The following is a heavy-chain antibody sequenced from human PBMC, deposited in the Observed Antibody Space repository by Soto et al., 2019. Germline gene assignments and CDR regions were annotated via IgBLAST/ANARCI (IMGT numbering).Heavy chain of an antibody. J-gene: IGHJ4*02. Sequence: GSLRLTCAASGFTFSRFELHWVRQAPGKGLEWISYISSSGSTAYYASSVEGRFTISRDNANNSVYLQMDSLRAEDTALYYCTRAAWFPYLSFYWGQGALVTVSS. D-gene: IGHD3-10*01. CDR2: ISSSGSTA. V-gene: IGHV3-48*03. CDR3: TRAAWFPYLSFY. CDR1: GFTFSRFE.